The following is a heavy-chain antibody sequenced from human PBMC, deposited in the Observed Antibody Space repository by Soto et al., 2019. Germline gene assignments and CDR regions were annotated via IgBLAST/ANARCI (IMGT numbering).Heavy chain of an antibody. Sequence: ASVKVSCKASGGTFSSYAISWVRQAPGQGLEWMGGIIPIFGTANYAQKFQGRVTITADESTSTAYMELSSLRSEDTAVYYCARADIVVVPAADAHSYYYYGMDVWGQGTTVTV. CDR2: IIPIFGTA. J-gene: IGHJ6*02. V-gene: IGHV1-69*13. CDR3: ARADIVVVPAADAHSYYYYGMDV. CDR1: GGTFSSYA. D-gene: IGHD2-2*01.